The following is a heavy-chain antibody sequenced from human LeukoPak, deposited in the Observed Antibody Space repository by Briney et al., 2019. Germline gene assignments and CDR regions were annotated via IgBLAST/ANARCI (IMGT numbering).Heavy chain of an antibody. CDR1: RFTFSRYS. D-gene: IGHD3-3*01. CDR2: ISSSSSHI. V-gene: IGHV3-21*01. Sequence: GGSLRLSCAASRFTFSRYSMNWVRQAPGKGLEWVSFISSSSSHIYYADSVKGRLTISRDNARNSLYLQMNSLRAEDAAVYYCARGTYYDFPNCFDPWGQGTLVTVSS. CDR3: ARGTYYDFPNCFDP. J-gene: IGHJ5*02.